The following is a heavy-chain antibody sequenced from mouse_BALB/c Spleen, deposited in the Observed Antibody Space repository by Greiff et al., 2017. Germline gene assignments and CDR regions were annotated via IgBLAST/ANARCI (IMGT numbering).Heavy chain of an antibody. CDR1: GFTFSSYA. D-gene: IGHD2-4*01. CDR2: ISSGGST. J-gene: IGHJ2*01. V-gene: IGHV5-6-5*01. CDR3: ARHYDYDEEYYFDY. Sequence: EVQRVESGGGLVKPGGSLKLSCAASGFTFSSYAMSWVRQTPEKRLEWVASISSGGSTYYPDSVKGRFTISRDNARNILYLQMSSLRSEDTAMYYCARHYDYDEEYYFDYGGQGTTLTVSS.